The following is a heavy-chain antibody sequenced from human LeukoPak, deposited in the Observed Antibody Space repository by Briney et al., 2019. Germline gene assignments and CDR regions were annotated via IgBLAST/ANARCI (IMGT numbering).Heavy chain of an antibody. CDR1: GFTFSSYS. D-gene: IGHD2-2*01. CDR2: ISSSSSYI. Sequence: GGSLRLSCAASGFTFSSYSMNWVRQAPGKGLEWVSSISSSSSYIYYADSVKGRFTISRDNAKNSLYLQMNSLRAEDTAVYYCAREDCSSTSCLWENWFDPWGQGTLVTVSS. V-gene: IGHV3-21*01. CDR3: AREDCSSTSCLWENWFDP. J-gene: IGHJ5*02.